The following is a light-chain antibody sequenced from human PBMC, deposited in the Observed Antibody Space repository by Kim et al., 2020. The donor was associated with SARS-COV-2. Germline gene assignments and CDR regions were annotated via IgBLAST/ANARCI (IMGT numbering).Light chain of an antibody. J-gene: IGLJ3*02. Sequence: GQKDTISCHGTSSNIGNNYVAWYQQLPGTAPKLLICDDTLRPSGIPDRFSGSKSGTSATLGITGLQTGDEGDYYCATWDSSLSAGVFGGGTKVTVL. CDR3: ATWDSSLSAGV. CDR2: DDT. V-gene: IGLV1-51*01. CDR1: SSNIGNNY.